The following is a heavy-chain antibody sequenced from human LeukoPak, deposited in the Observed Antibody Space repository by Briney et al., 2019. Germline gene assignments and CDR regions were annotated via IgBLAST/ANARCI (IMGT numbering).Heavy chain of an antibody. D-gene: IGHD3-16*02. CDR2: IRSKANSYAT. V-gene: IGHV3-73*01. CDR1: GFTFGGSA. CDR3: TRRSHDYDFLWGSYRSLDY. Sequence: SGGSLRLSCAASGFTFGGSAMHWVRQASGKGLEWVGRIRSKANSYATAYAASVKGRFTISRDDSKNTAYLHMNSLKTEDTAVYYCTRRSHDYDFLWGSYRSLDYWGQGTLVTVSS. J-gene: IGHJ4*02.